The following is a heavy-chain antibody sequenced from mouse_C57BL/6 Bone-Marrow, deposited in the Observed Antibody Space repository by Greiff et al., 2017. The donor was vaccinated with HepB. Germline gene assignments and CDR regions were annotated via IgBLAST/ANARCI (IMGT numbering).Heavy chain of an antibody. CDR1: GYTFTSYW. J-gene: IGHJ2*01. Sequence: QVQLQQPGPELVKPGASVKLSCKASGYTFTSYWMQWVKQRPGQGLEWIGEIDPSDSYTNYNQKFKGKATLTVDTSSSTAYMQLSSLTSEDSAVYYCARGYYGPYYFDYWGQGTTLTVSS. CDR3: ARGYYGPYYFDY. V-gene: IGHV1-50*01. CDR2: IDPSDSYT. D-gene: IGHD1-1*01.